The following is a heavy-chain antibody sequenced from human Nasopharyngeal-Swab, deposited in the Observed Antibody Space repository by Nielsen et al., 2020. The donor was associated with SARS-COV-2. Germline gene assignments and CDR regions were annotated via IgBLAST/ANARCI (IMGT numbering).Heavy chain of an antibody. J-gene: IGHJ6*02. V-gene: IGHV3-23*01. D-gene: IGHD6-13*01. CDR1: GFTFSSYA. CDR2: ISGSGGST. Sequence: GESLKISCAASGFTFSSYAMSWVRRAPGKGLEWVSAISGSGGSTYYADSVKGRFTISRDNSKNTLYLQMNSLRAEDTAVYYCAKDSSPVRYYYYGMDVWGQGTTVTVSS. CDR3: AKDSSPVRYYYYGMDV.